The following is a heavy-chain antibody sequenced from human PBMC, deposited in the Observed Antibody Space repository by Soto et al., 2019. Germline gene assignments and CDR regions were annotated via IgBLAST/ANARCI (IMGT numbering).Heavy chain of an antibody. J-gene: IGHJ4*02. CDR2: IYYSGST. Sequence: SETLSLTCTVSGGSISSSSYYWGWIRQPPGKGLEWIGSIYYSGSTYYNPSLKSRVTISVDTSKNQFSLKLSSVTAADTAVYYCARTKDTAMVWFDYWGQGTLVTVSS. CDR3: ARTKDTAMVWFDY. V-gene: IGHV4-39*01. CDR1: GGSISSSSYY. D-gene: IGHD5-18*01.